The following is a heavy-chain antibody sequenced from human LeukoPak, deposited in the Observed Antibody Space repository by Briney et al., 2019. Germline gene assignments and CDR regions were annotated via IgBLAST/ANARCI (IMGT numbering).Heavy chain of an antibody. Sequence: ASVKVSCKASGYTFTGYYMHWVRQAPGQGLEWMGWINPNSGGTNYAQKFQGWVTMTRDTSISTAYMELSRLRSDDTAVYYCARGALGYCSSTSCYAEAFDIWGQGTVVTVSS. V-gene: IGHV1-2*04. CDR1: GYTFTGYY. D-gene: IGHD2-2*01. CDR2: INPNSGGT. CDR3: ARGALGYCSSTSCYAEAFDI. J-gene: IGHJ3*02.